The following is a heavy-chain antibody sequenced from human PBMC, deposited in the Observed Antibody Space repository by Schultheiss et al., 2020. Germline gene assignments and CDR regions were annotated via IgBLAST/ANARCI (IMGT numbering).Heavy chain of an antibody. V-gene: IGHV4-61*08. CDR2: INHSGST. J-gene: IGHJ6*02. CDR1: GGSISSGGYY. CDR3: ARRVYSNYDYYYGMDV. D-gene: IGHD4-11*01. Sequence: SETLSLTCTVSGGSISSGGYYWSWIRQHPGKGLEWIGEINHSGSTNYNPSLKSRVTISVDTSKNQFSLKLSSVTAADTAVYYCARRVYSNYDYYYGMDVWGQGTTVTVSS.